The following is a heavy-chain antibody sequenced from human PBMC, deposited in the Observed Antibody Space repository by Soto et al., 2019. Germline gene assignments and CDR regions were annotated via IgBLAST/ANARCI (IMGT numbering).Heavy chain of an antibody. D-gene: IGHD3-22*01. J-gene: IGHJ5*02. CDR3: ARRCSGYPWSNES. CDR2: SIPLFQTA. CDR1: GGLFSSYP. V-gene: IGHV1-69*01. Sequence: QEQLAQSGAEVKKPGSSVKVSCRASGGLFSSYPISWVRDVPGQGLEWMGGSIPLFQTAYYTQRFQARVTITADEPTKRAYMELSSLRSEDTAIYYCARRCSGYPWSNESWGQGTLVTV.